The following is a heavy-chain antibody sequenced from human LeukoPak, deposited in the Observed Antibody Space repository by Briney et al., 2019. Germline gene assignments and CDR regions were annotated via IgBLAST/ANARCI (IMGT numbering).Heavy chain of an antibody. V-gene: IGHV3-48*03. CDR3: ARVAPATYYYDSSGYYPPPYYFDY. J-gene: IGHJ4*02. D-gene: IGHD3-22*01. CDR1: GFTFSSYE. CDR2: ISSSGSTI. Sequence: GGSLRLSCAASGFTFSSYEMNWVRQAPGKGLEWVSYISSSGSTIYYADSVKGRFTISRDNAKNSLYLQMNSLRAEDTAVYYCARVAPATYYYDSSGYYPPPYYFDYWGQGTLVTVPS.